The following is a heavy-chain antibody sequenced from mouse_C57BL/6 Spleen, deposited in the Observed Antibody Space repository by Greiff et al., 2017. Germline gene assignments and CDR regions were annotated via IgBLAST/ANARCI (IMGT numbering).Heavy chain of an antibody. CDR1: GFTFSNYW. CDR3: TGPHYYGSSSWFAY. Sequence: DVKLVESGGGLVQPGGSMKLSCVASGFTFSNYWMNWVRQSPEKGLEWVAQIRLKSDNYATHYAESVKGRFTISRDDSKSSVYLQMNNLRAEDTGIYYCTGPHYYGSSSWFAYWGQGTLVTVSA. V-gene: IGHV6-3*01. D-gene: IGHD1-1*01. J-gene: IGHJ3*01. CDR2: IRLKSDNYAT.